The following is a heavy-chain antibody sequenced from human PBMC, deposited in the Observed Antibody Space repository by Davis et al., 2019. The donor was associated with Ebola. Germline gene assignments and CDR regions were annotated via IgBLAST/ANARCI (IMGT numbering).Heavy chain of an antibody. J-gene: IGHJ6*02. Sequence: GESLKISCQGSGYSFTSYWIGWVRQMPGKGLEWMGIIYPGDSDTRYSPSFQGQVTISADKSISTAYLQWSSLKASDTAMYYCARHLPVTYYYGSGSYYSYGMDVWGQGTTVTVSS. CDR2: IYPGDSDT. V-gene: IGHV5-51*01. CDR3: ARHLPVTYYYGSGSYYSYGMDV. CDR1: GYSFTSYW. D-gene: IGHD3-10*01.